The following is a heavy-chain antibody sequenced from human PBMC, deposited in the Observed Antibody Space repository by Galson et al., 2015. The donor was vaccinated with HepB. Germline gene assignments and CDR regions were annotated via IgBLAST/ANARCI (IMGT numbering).Heavy chain of an antibody. J-gene: IGHJ4*02. V-gene: IGHV1-69*06. CDR1: GGTFSSYA. D-gene: IGHD6-13*01. CDR2: IIPIFGTA. Sequence: SVKVSCKASGGTFSSYAISWVRQAPGQGLEWMGGIIPIFGTANYAQKFQGRVTITADKSTSTAYMELRSLRSDDTAVHYCARATKWGEQLVQKDFYFDYWGQGTLVTVSS. CDR3: ARATKWGEQLVQKDFYFDY.